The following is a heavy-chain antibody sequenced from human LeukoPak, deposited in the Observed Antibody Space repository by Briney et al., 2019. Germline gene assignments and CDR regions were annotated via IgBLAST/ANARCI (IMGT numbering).Heavy chain of an antibody. J-gene: IGHJ3*02. CDR2: ISSSSSPI. CDR3: ARDHHRCHYDSQARDTFDI. CDR1: GFTFSSYS. D-gene: IGHD3-22*01. V-gene: IGHV3-48*01. Sequence: GGSLRLSCAASGFTFSSYSMNWVRQAPGKGLEWVSYISSSSSPIYYADSVKGRFTVSRDNAKNSLYLQMNSLRVADTAVYYCARDHHRCHYDSQARDTFDIWGQGTMVTVSS.